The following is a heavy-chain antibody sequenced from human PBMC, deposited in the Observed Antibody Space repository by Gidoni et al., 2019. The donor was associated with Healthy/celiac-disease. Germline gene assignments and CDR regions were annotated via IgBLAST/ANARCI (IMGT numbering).Heavy chain of an antibody. J-gene: IGHJ5*02. D-gene: IGHD2-15*01. CDR1: GGSFSGYY. V-gene: IGHV4-34*01. Sequence: QVQLQQWGAGLLKPSETPPLPCAVYGGSFSGYYWSWFRQPPGKGLEWIGEINHSGSTNYNPSLKSRVTISVDTSKNQFSLKLSSVTAADTAVYYCARGEAATSWFDPWGQGTLVTVSS. CDR3: ARGEAATSWFDP. CDR2: INHSGST.